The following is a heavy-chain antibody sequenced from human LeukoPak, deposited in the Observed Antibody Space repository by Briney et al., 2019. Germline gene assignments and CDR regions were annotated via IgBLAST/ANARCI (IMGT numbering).Heavy chain of an antibody. V-gene: IGHV3-23*01. D-gene: IGHD1-26*01. J-gene: IGHJ4*02. CDR1: GFTFSSYA. Sequence: TGGSLRLSCAASGFTFSSYAMSWVRQAPGKGLEWVSAISGSGGSTYYADSVKGRFTISRDNSKNTLYLQMNSLRAEDTAVYYCAKDQRGYSGSYVLDYWGQGTLVTVSS. CDR2: ISGSGGST. CDR3: AKDQRGYSGSYVLDY.